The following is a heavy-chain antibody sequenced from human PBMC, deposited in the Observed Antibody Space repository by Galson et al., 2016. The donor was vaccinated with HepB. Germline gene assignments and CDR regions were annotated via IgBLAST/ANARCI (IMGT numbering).Heavy chain of an antibody. D-gene: IGHD2-2*01. Sequence: SLRLSCAASGFTFDDYTMHWVRQAPGKGLEWVSLISWDGVTTYYADSLRGRFTISRDNSKNTVYLQMNSLRAEDTAVYYCARGFAVPGRIDYWGQGTLVTVSS. V-gene: IGHV3-43*01. J-gene: IGHJ4*02. CDR3: ARGFAVPGRIDY. CDR1: GFTFDDYT. CDR2: ISWDGVTT.